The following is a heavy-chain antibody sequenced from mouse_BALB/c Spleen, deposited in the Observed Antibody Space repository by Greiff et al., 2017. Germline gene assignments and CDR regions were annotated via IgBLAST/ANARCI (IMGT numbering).Heavy chain of an antibody. CDR1: GYTFTSYW. CDR3: ARSEGNYEGVGYYYAMDY. D-gene: IGHD2-1*01. Sequence: VQLQQSGAELAKPGASVKMSCKASGYTFTSYWMHWVNQRPGQGLEWIGYINPSTGYTEYNQKFKDKATLTADKSSSTAYMQLSSLTSEDSAVYYCARSEGNYEGVGYYYAMDYWGQGTSVTVSS. J-gene: IGHJ4*01. CDR2: INPSTGYT. V-gene: IGHV1-7*01.